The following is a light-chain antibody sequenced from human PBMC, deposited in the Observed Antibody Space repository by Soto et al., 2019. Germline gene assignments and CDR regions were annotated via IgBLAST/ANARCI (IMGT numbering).Light chain of an antibody. CDR2: DAS. Sequence: DIQMTQSPSSLSASVGDRVTITCQASQDISNYLNWYQQKPGKAPKLLIYDASNLETGVPSRFSGSGSGTDFTFTISSLKPEDIATYYCQQYDNLPFDFGPGTKVDIK. CDR3: QQYDNLPFD. V-gene: IGKV1-33*01. CDR1: QDISNY. J-gene: IGKJ3*01.